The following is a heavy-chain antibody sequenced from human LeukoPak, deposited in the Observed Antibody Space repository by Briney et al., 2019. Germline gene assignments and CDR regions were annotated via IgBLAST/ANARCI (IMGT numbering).Heavy chain of an antibody. V-gene: IGHV3-21*01. CDR2: ISSSSTNR. CDR3: ARAPAHADYFDY. Sequence: GGSLRLSCAASGFIFSSYTMNWVRRAPGKRLEWVSFISSSSTNRYYADSVKGRFTISRDNARNSLYLQMNSLRAEDTAVYYCARAPAHADYFDYWGQGTLVTVSS. J-gene: IGHJ4*02. CDR1: GFIFSSYT.